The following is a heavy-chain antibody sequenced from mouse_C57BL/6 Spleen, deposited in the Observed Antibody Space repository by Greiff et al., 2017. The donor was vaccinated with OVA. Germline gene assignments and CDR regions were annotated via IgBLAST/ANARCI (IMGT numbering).Heavy chain of an antibody. D-gene: IGHD2-3*01. J-gene: IGHJ4*01. CDR2: IAPSDSYT. V-gene: IGHV1-69*01. CDR1: GYTFTSSW. Sequence: QVQLQQPGAELVMPGASVKLSCKASGYTFTSSWLHWVKPRPGPGLEWIGEIAPSDSYTIYNLKFKGKSTLTVDKSSSTAYIQLSSLTSEDSAVYYCARGLLPPGAMDYWGQGTSVTVSS. CDR3: ARGLLPPGAMDY.